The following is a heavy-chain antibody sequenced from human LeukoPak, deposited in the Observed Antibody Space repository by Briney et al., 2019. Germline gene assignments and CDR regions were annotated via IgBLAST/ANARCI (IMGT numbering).Heavy chain of an antibody. CDR1: GGTFSSYA. CDR2: IIPIFGTA. D-gene: IGHD5-18*01. CDR3: ARSPARGYSYGYWYYFDY. Sequence: ASVKVSCKASGGTFSSYAISWVRQAPGQRLEWMGGIIPIFGTANYAQKFQGRVTITADESTSTAYMELSSLRSEDTAVYYCARSPARGYSYGYWYYFDYWGQGTLVTVSS. J-gene: IGHJ4*02. V-gene: IGHV1-69*01.